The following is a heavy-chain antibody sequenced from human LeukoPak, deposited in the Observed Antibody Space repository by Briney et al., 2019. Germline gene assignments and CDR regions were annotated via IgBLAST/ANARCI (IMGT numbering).Heavy chain of an antibody. CDR3: ARALNPNYSNYYMDV. Sequence: GGSLRLSCAASGFTFSNAWMSWVRQAPGKGLEWVGRIKSKTDGGTTDYAAPVKGRFTISRDNAKNFLYLQVHTLRAEDAALYHCARALNPNYSNYYMDVWGKGTAVTISS. CDR2: IKSKTDGGTT. CDR1: GFTFSNAW. J-gene: IGHJ6*03. D-gene: IGHD1-14*01. V-gene: IGHV3-15*05.